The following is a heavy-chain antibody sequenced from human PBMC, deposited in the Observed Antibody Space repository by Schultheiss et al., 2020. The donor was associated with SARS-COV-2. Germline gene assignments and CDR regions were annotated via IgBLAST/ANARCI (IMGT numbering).Heavy chain of an antibody. CDR3: ANNIEGANDY. V-gene: IGHV3-66*02. D-gene: IGHD3-16*01. Sequence: GESLKISCAASGFAFRSSAMSWVRQAPGKGLEWVSVIYSGGSTYYADSVKGRFTISRDNAKNSLYLQMNSLRAEDTAVYYCANNIEGANDYWGQGTLVTVSS. CDR1: GFAFRSSA. J-gene: IGHJ4*02. CDR2: IYSGGST.